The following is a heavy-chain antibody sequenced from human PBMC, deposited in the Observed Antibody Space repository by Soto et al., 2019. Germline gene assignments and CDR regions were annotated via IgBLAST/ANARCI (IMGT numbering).Heavy chain of an antibody. J-gene: IGHJ4*02. CDR1: GGSISSGGYY. CDR2: IYYSGST. D-gene: IGHD2-2*01. V-gene: IGHV4-31*03. Sequence: QVQLQESGPGLVKPSQTLSLTCTVSGGSISSGGYYWSWIRPHPGKGLEWIGYIYYSGSTYYNPSLKSRVTISVDTSKNQFSLKLSSVTAADTAVYYCARGQEYQLLQDYWGQGTLVTVSS. CDR3: ARGQEYQLLQDY.